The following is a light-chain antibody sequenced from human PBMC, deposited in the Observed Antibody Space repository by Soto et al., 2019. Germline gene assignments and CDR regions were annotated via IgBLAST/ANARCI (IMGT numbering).Light chain of an antibody. Sequence: QSALTQPASVSGSPGQSSTISCTGTSSDVGSYNLVSWYQQHTVKAPKLMIYEGSKRPSGVSNLFSGSKSGNTASLTISGLQAEDEADYYCCSYAGSSTVVFGVGTKLPVL. CDR3: CSYAGSSTVV. CDR1: SSDVGSYNL. CDR2: EGS. J-gene: IGLJ2*01. V-gene: IGLV2-23*01.